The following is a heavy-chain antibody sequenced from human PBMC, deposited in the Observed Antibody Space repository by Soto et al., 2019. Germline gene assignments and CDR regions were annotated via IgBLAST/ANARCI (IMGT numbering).Heavy chain of an antibody. CDR1: GGSISNADYY. Sequence: QVQLQESGPGLVKPSQTLSLTCTVSGGSISNADYYWSWVRQPPGKGLEWIGSISYSGSSVFNPSLTSRVTMSNETSKNEFSLRLASVTAADPAVYYCARAIVVTVGGMDVWGRGTTVTVSS. V-gene: IGHV4-30-4*01. CDR2: ISYSGSS. D-gene: IGHD5-12*01. J-gene: IGHJ6*02. CDR3: ARAIVVTVGGMDV.